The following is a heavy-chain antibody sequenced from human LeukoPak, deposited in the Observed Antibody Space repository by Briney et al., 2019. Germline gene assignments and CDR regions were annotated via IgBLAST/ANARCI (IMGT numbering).Heavy chain of an antibody. CDR1: GYTFTGYY. D-gene: IGHD1-1*01. J-gene: IGHJ4*02. CDR2: INPSGGST. V-gene: IGHV1-46*01. Sequence: APVKVSCKASGYTFTGYYMHWVRQAPGQGLEWMGWINPSGGSTSYAQKFQGRVTMTRDTSTSTVYMELSSLRSEDTAVYYCARDLAGTHHHFDYWGQGTLVTVSS. CDR3: ARDLAGTHHHFDY.